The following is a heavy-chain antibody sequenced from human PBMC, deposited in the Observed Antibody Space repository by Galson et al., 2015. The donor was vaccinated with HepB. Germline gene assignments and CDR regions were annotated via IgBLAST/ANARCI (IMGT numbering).Heavy chain of an antibody. D-gene: IGHD3-10*01. CDR2: IRPHNGNT. V-gene: IGHV1-18*04. CDR1: GYKFTNFG. Sequence: SVKVSCKASGYKFTNFGITWVRQAPGQGLEWMGWIRPHNGNTTSAQSLQGRVTMTQDTSTTTAYMELTSLRSDDTAVYYCARGLYYLDVWGKGTTVIVSS. CDR3: ARGLYYLDV. J-gene: IGHJ6*03.